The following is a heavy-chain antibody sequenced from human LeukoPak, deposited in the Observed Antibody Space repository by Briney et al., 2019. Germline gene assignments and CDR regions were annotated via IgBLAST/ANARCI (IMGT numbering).Heavy chain of an antibody. CDR2: IIPIFGTA. J-gene: IGHJ6*03. D-gene: IGHD1-26*01. CDR1: GGTFSSYA. V-gene: IGHV1-69*13. CDR3: SRGPFGSPGNYYYYYYMDV. Sequence: SVKVSCKASGGTFSSYAISWVRQAPGQGLEWMGGIIPIFGTANYAQKFQGRVTITADESTATAYMELSSLRSEDTAVYYCSRGPFGSPGNYYYYYYMDVWGKGTTVTISS.